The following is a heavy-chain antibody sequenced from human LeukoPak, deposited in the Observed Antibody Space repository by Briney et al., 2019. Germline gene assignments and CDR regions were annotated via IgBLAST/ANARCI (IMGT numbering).Heavy chain of an antibody. CDR3: ARGGSYLSAFDI. CDR2: ISYDGNIK. V-gene: IGHV3-30*04. Sequence: GGSLRLSCTASGFIFNGYAVHWVRQAPGKGLEWVALISYDGNIKYYADSVKGRFTISRDNSKNTLYLQMNSLRAEDTAVYYCARGGSYLSAFDIWGQGTMVTVSS. J-gene: IGHJ3*02. CDR1: GFIFNGYA. D-gene: IGHD1-26*01.